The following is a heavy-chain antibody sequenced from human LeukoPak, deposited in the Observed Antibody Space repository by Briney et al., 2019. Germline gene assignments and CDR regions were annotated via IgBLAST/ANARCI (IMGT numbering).Heavy chain of an antibody. V-gene: IGHV5-51*01. CDR3: ATGALGYCSSTSCYVANWFDP. CDR2: IYPGDSDT. CDR1: GYSFTSYW. D-gene: IGHD2-2*01. J-gene: IGHJ5*02. Sequence: GESLKISCKGSGYSFTSYWIGWVRQMPGEGLEWMGIIYPGDSDTRYSPSFQGQVTISADKSISTAYLQWSSLKASDTAMYYCATGALGYCSSTSCYVANWFDPWGQGTLVTVSS.